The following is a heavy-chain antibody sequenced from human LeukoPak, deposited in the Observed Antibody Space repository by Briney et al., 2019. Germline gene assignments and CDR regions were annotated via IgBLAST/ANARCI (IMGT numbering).Heavy chain of an antibody. CDR1: GFKFSNYA. V-gene: IGHV3-23*01. CDR2: IVNSGSRT. CDR3: AKLSDKYCSGGSCYLDY. Sequence: GGSLRLSCAASGFKFSNYAMSWVRQAPGRGLEWVSGIVNSGSRTYYADSVQGRFTISRDNSQNTLYLQMNSLRAEDTALYYCAKLSDKYCSGGSCYLDYWGQGALVTVSS. D-gene: IGHD2-15*01. J-gene: IGHJ4*02.